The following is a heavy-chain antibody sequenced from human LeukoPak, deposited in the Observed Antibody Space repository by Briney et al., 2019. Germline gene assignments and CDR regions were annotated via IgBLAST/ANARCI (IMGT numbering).Heavy chain of an antibody. CDR2: IRYDGSNK. CDR3: AHLATMVLETYFDY. V-gene: IGHV3-30*02. Sequence: PGGSLRLSCAASGFTFSNAWMSWVRQAPGKGLEWVAFIRYDGSNKYYADSVKGRFTISRDNSKNTLYLQMNSLRAEDTAVYYCAHLATMVLETYFDYWGQGTLVTVSS. D-gene: IGHD3-10*01. J-gene: IGHJ4*02. CDR1: GFTFSNAW.